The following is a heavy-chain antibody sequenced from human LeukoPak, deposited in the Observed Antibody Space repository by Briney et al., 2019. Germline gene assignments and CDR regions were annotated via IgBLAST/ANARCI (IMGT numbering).Heavy chain of an antibody. CDR2: ISSSSSYI. CDR1: GFTFSSYN. D-gene: IGHD3-9*01. V-gene: IGHV3-21*01. CDR3: ARNLNSWFDP. Sequence: PGGSLRLSCAASGFTFSSYNMNWVRQAPGKGLEWVSSISSSSSYIYYADSLKGRFTISRDNAKNSLFLQMNSLRAEDTAVYHCARNLNSWFDPWGQGTLVTVSS. J-gene: IGHJ5*02.